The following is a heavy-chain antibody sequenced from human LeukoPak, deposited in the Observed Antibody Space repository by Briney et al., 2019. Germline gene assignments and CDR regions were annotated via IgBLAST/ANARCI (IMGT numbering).Heavy chain of an antibody. V-gene: IGHV1-8*01. CDR3: ARDRRAYCSGGSCDSGSVY. D-gene: IGHD2-15*01. Sequence: ASVKVSCKASGYTFTSYDINWVRQATGQGLEWMGWMNPNSGNTGYAQKFQGRVTMTTDTSTSTAYMGLRSLRSDDTAVYYCARDRRAYCSGGSCDSGSVYWGQGTLVTVSS. CDR2: MNPNSGNT. J-gene: IGHJ4*02. CDR1: GYTFTSYD.